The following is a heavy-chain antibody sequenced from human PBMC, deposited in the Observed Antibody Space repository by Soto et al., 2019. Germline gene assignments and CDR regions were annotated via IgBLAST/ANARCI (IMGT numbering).Heavy chain of an antibody. CDR1: GDSVSSNSAA. CDR2: TYYRSRWYN. J-gene: IGHJ5*02. CDR3: ARDGLTGTTWEVNWFDP. D-gene: IGHD1-7*01. Sequence: SQTLSLTCAISGDSVSSNSAAWNWIRQSPSRGLEWLGRTYYRSRWYNDYAVSVKSRITINPDTSKNQLSLQLNSVTPEDTAVYYCARDGLTGTTWEVNWFDPWGQGTLVTVSS. V-gene: IGHV6-1*01.